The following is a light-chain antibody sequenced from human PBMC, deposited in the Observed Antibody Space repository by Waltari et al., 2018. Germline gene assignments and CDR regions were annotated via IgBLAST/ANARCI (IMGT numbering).Light chain of an antibody. CDR1: QTITGSW. V-gene: IGKV3-20*01. J-gene: IGKJ4*01. CDR3: QQYDGSVVT. Sequence: LTQFPGTLSVSPGERVTVSCRASQTITGSWLTWYHQKPGQAPRLLIYGASNRAPGIPDRFSGSGSGTDFTLTINRLEPEDSAVYYCQQYDGSVVTFGGGTKVEIK. CDR2: GAS.